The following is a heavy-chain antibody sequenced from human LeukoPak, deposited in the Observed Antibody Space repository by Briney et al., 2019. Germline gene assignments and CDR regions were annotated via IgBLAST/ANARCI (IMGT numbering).Heavy chain of an antibody. J-gene: IGHJ4*02. V-gene: IGHV3-23*01. CDR2: ISSSDGST. Sequence: GGSLRLSCAASRFTLSTYTMSWVRQAPGKGLEWVSVISSSDGSTYYADSVKGRFTISRDNSKNTLYLQMNSLRAEDTAVYYCAKRRPLDYWGQGTLVTVSS. CDR1: RFTLSTYT. CDR3: AKRRPLDY.